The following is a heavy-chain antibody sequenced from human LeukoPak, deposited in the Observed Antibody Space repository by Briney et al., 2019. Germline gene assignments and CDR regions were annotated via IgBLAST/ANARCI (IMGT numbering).Heavy chain of an antibody. D-gene: IGHD2-21*02. CDR3: TTGPPYCGGDCYWLDY. Sequence: GGSLRLSCAASGFTFDDYAMHWVRHAPGKGLEWVSGISWNSGSIGYADSVKGRFTISRGNSKNTLYLQMNSLKTEDTAVYYCTTGPPYCGGDCYWLDYWGQGTLVTVSS. V-gene: IGHV3-9*01. CDR1: GFTFDDYA. J-gene: IGHJ4*02. CDR2: ISWNSGSI.